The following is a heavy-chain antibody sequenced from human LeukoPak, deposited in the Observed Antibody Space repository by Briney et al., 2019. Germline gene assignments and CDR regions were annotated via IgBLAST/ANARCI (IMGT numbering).Heavy chain of an antibody. Sequence: GGSLRLSCAASGFTVSSNYMSWVRQAPGKGLEWVSVIYSGGSTYYADSVKGRFTISRDNSKNTLYLQMNSLRAEDTAVYYCAKDQGYSSAWYSRDGFDMWGQGTMVTVSS. D-gene: IGHD6-19*01. V-gene: IGHV3-53*01. CDR2: IYSGGST. CDR1: GFTVSSNY. CDR3: AKDQGYSSAWYSRDGFDM. J-gene: IGHJ3*02.